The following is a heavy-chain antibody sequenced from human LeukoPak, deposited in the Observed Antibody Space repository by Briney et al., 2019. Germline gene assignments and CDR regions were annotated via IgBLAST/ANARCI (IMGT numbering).Heavy chain of an antibody. V-gene: IGHV3-21*04. J-gene: IGHJ4*02. D-gene: IGHD4-17*01. Sequence: PGGSLRLSCAASGFTFSSYSMNWVRQAPGRGLEWDSSISSSSSYIYYADSVKGRFTISRDNAKNSLYLQMNSLRAEDTAVYYCARRRYGDWGLYWGQGTLVTVSS. CDR3: ARRRYGDWGLY. CDR1: GFTFSSYS. CDR2: ISSSSSYI.